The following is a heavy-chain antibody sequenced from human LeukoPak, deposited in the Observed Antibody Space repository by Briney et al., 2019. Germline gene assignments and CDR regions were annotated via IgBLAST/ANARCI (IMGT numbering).Heavy chain of an antibody. J-gene: IGHJ4*02. D-gene: IGHD4-17*01. CDR1: GFTFSSYS. CDR2: ISSSSSYI. Sequence: GGSPRLSCAASGFTFSSYSMNWVRQAPGKGLEWVSSISSSSSYIYYADSVKGRFTISRDNAKNSLYLQMNSLRAEDTAVYYCARDVVTVTNGGYWGQGTLVTVSS. CDR3: ARDVVTVTNGGY. V-gene: IGHV3-21*01.